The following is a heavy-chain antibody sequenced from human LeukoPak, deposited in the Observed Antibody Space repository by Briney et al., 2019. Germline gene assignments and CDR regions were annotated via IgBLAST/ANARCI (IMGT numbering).Heavy chain of an antibody. J-gene: IGHJ5*02. D-gene: IGHD3-16*02. V-gene: IGHV1-69*06. Sequence: GASVKVSCKASGGTFSSYAISWVRQAPGQGLEWMGGIIPIFGTANYAQKFQGRVTITADKSTSTAYMELSSLRSEDTAVYYCARADYDYVWGSYRLPDPWGQGTLVTVSS. CDR2: IIPIFGTA. CDR3: ARADYDYVWGSYRLPDP. CDR1: GGTFSSYA.